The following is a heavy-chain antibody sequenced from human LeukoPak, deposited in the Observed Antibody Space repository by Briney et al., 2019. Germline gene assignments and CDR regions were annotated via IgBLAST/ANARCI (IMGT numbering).Heavy chain of an antibody. CDR1: GFTFTSYG. CDR2: IWYDGSNK. CDR3: ASSLRRIVGATVVDY. D-gene: IGHD1-26*01. J-gene: IGHJ4*02. Sequence: GGSLRLSCAASGFTFTSYGMHWVRPAPGKGLEWVAVIWYDGSNKYYTDSVKGRFTISRDNSKNTLCLHMNSLRAEDTAVYYCASSLRRIVGATVVDYWGQGTLVTVSS. V-gene: IGHV3-33*01.